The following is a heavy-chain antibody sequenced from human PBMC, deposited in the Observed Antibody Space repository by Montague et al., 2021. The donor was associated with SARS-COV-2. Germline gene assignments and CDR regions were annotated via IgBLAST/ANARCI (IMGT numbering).Heavy chain of an antibody. V-gene: IGHV3-21*01. CDR1: GFTFSSYS. Sequence: SLRLSCAASGFTFSSYSMNWVRQAPGKGLEWVSSISSSSSYIYYADSVKGRFTISRDNAKNSLYLQMNSLRAEDTAVYYCAIDQQLVLGYYYGLDVWGQGTPVTVSS. CDR3: AIDQQLVLGYYYGLDV. J-gene: IGHJ6*02. D-gene: IGHD6-13*01. CDR2: ISSSSSYI.